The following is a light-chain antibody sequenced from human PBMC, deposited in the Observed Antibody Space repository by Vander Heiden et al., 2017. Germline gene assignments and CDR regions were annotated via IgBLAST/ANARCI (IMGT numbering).Light chain of an antibody. CDR2: DAS. V-gene: IGKV3-11*01. J-gene: IGKJ1*01. CDR3: QQRSNWPLT. Sequence: EIVLTQSPATLSLSPGERATLSCRASQSVSSYLAWYQQKPGQAPRLLIYDASNRATGIPARFRASGSGTDFTLTISSLEPEDFAVYYCQQRSNWPLTFGQGTKVEIK. CDR1: QSVSSY.